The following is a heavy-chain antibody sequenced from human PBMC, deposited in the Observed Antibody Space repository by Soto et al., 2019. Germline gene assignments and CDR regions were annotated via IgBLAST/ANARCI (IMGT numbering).Heavy chain of an antibody. Sequence: WGSLRLSCAASGYNLRDYSMNWVRQAPGKGLEWISYFGTSRKYIFYSDSVRGRFTISRDDARNLVYLQLNSLRNEDTAVYYCVRDRDWAFDIWGQGTVVTVSS. V-gene: IGHV3-48*02. J-gene: IGHJ3*02. CDR1: GYNLRDYS. CDR3: VRDRDWAFDI. CDR2: FGTSRKYI. D-gene: IGHD3-9*01.